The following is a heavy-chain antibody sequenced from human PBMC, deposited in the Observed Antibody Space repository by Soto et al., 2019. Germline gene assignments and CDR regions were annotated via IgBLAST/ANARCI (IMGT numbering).Heavy chain of an antibody. D-gene: IGHD6-19*01. J-gene: IGHJ5*02. CDR1: GGSISSSHW. CDR3: ARDLRYSSGWYWFDP. Sequence: SETLSLPCAVSGGSISSSHWWSWVRQPPGKGLEWIGEIYHSGSTDYNPSLKSRVTISEDKSKNHFSLKLSSVTAADTAVYYCARDLRYSSGWYWFDPRGQGTLVTVSS. CDR2: IYHSGST. V-gene: IGHV4-4*02.